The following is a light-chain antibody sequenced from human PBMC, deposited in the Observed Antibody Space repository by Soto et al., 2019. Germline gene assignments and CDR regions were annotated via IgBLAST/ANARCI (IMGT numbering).Light chain of an antibody. J-gene: IGKJ4*01. CDR1: QSVSSTY. Sequence: EIGLRQSPGTMSLSPGERVTLSCWASQSVSSTYLAWYQHKPGQAPRLLIYGASSRATGIPDRFSGSGSGTDFTLTISRLEPEDFAVYYCQHYGSLVLTFGGGTKVEIK. CDR3: QHYGSLVLT. V-gene: IGKV3-20*01. CDR2: GAS.